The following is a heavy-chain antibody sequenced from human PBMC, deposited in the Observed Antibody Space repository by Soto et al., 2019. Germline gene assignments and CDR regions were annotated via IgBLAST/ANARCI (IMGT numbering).Heavy chain of an antibody. D-gene: IGHD1-1*01. CDR2: INPSGGST. Sequence: PGGSLRLSCAASGYTFTSYYMHWVRQAPGQGLEWMGIINPSGGSTSYAQKFQGRVTMTRDTSTSTVYMELSSLRSEDTAVYYCARDRPLDGYYYVYGMDVWGQGTTVTVSS. CDR3: ARDRPLDGYYYVYGMDV. J-gene: IGHJ6*02. CDR1: GYTFTSYY. V-gene: IGHV1-46*01.